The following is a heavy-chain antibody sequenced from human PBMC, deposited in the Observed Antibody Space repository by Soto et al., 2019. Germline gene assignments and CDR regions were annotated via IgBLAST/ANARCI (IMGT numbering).Heavy chain of an antibody. CDR2: INHSGST. D-gene: IGHD6-6*01. CDR3: ARRSSSSRRLDY. J-gene: IGHJ4*02. V-gene: IGHV4-34*01. CDR1: GGSFRGYY. Sequence: SETLSLTCAGYGGSFRGYYWGWIRQPPGKGLEWIGEINHSGSTNYNPSLKSRVTISVDTSKNQFSLKLSSVTAADTAVYYCARRSSSSRRLDYWGQGTLVTSPQ.